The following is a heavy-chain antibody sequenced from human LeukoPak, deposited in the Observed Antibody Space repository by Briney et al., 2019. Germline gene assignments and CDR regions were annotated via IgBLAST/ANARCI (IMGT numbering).Heavy chain of an antibody. CDR2: MNPNSGNT. J-gene: IGHJ3*02. Sequence: GASVKVSCKASGYTFTSYDINWVRQATGQGLEWMGWMNPNSGNTGYAQKFQGRVTMTRNTSMSTAYMELSSLRSEDTAVYYCARGDKIAAAGTNAFDIWGQGTMVTVSS. D-gene: IGHD6-13*01. CDR1: GYTFTSYD. CDR3: ARGDKIAAAGTNAFDI. V-gene: IGHV1-8*01.